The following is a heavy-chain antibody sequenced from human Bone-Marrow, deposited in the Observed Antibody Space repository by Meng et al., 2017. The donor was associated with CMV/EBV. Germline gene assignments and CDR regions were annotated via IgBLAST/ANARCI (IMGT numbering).Heavy chain of an antibody. CDR2: IKSKTDGGTT. CDR1: GFTFSSYS. J-gene: IGHJ6*02. V-gene: IGHV3-15*01. Sequence: GESLKISCAASGFTFSSYSMNWVRQAPGKGLEWVGRIKSKTDGGTTDYAAPVKGRFTISRDDSKNTLYLQMNSLKTEDTAVYYCTTEGVIPDYYYGMDVWGQGTTVTVSS. CDR3: TTEGVIPDYYYGMDV. D-gene: IGHD3-16*02.